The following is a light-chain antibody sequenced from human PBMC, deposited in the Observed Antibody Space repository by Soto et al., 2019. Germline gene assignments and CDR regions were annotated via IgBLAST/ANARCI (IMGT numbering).Light chain of an antibody. CDR1: QSLLHSNGYNY. J-gene: IGKJ2*01. Sequence: DIVMTQSPLSLPVTPGEPASISCRSSQSLLHSNGYNYLDWYLQKPGQSPQLLIYLGSNRASGVPDRFSGSGSGTDFTLKISRVEAEDAGVYYCMQALQTPYTFGQGTKVDIK. V-gene: IGKV2-28*01. CDR2: LGS. CDR3: MQALQTPYT.